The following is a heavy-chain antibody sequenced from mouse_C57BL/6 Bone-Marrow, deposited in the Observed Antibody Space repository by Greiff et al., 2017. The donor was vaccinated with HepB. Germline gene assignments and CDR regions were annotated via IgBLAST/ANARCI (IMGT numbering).Heavy chain of an antibody. D-gene: IGHD3-2*02. J-gene: IGHJ3*01. CDR1: GYSITSGYY. CDR2: ISYDGSN. CDR3: ARDGAAQAPAWFAY. V-gene: IGHV3-6*01. Sequence: ESGPGLVKPSQSLSLTCSVTGYSITSGYYWNWIRQFPGNKLEWMGYISYDGSNNYNPSLKNRISITRDTSKNQFFLKLNSVTTEDTATYYCARDGAAQAPAWFAYWGQGTLVTVSA.